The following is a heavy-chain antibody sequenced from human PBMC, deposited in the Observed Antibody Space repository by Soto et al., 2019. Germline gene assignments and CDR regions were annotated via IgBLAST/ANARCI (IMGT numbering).Heavy chain of an antibody. CDR2: IYYSGST. Sequence: SETLSLTCTVSGGSISSGGYYWSWIRQHPGKGLEWIGYIYYSGSTYYNPSLKSRVTISVDTSKNQFSLKLSSVTAADTAVYYCARGSGIVATITQVPSFDYWGQGTLVTVSS. J-gene: IGHJ4*02. V-gene: IGHV4-31*03. CDR3: ARGSGIVATITQVPSFDY. CDR1: GGSISSGGYY. D-gene: IGHD5-12*01.